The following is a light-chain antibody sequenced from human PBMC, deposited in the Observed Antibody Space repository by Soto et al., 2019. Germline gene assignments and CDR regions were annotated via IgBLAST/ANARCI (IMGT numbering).Light chain of an antibody. CDR3: QQYSTYSRT. Sequence: DIQMTQSPSILSASVGDRVTITCRASQSIDTWLAWHQQKPGKAPKLLISKASNLESGVPSRFSGSGSGTEFTLTISSLQPDDFATYYCQQYSTYSRTFGQGTKVDI. CDR2: KAS. J-gene: IGKJ1*01. V-gene: IGKV1-5*03. CDR1: QSIDTW.